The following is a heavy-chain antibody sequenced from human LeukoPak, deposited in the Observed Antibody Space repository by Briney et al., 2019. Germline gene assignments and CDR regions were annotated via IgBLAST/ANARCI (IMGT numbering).Heavy chain of an antibody. Sequence: GASVKVSCKASGYTFTGYYMHWVRQAPGQGLEWMGGIIPIFGTANYAQKFQGRVTITTDESTSTAYMELSSLRSEDTAVYYCARGAMYYYDSSGYYWFDPWGQGTLVTVSS. CDR3: ARGAMYYYDSSGYYWFDP. CDR2: IIPIFGTA. V-gene: IGHV1-69*05. J-gene: IGHJ5*02. D-gene: IGHD3-22*01. CDR1: GYTFTGYY.